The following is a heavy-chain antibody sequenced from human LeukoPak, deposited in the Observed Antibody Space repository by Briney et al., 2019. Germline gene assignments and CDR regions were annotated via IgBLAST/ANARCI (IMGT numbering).Heavy chain of an antibody. CDR3: AREFLLGGGAFDI. D-gene: IGHD3-16*01. Sequence: GGSLRLSCTASGFTLSSYAMSWVRQAPGKGLEWVAVISYDGSNKYYADSVKGRFTISRDNSKNTLYLQMNSLRAEDTAVYYCAREFLLGGGAFDIWGQGTMVTVSS. J-gene: IGHJ3*02. CDR2: ISYDGSNK. CDR1: GFTLSSYA. V-gene: IGHV3-30-3*01.